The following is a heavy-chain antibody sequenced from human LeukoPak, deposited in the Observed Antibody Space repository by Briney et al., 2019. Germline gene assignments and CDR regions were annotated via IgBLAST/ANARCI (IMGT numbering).Heavy chain of an antibody. CDR3: ARDYYGSGSYVFDY. CDR2: ISRSSSTI. J-gene: IGHJ4*02. Sequence: GGSLRLSCAASGFTFSSYGMNWVSQAPGKGLEWVSYISRSSSTIYYADSVKGRFTISRDNAKNSLYLQMNSLRDEDTAVYYCARDYYGSGSYVFDYWGQGTLVTVSS. V-gene: IGHV3-48*02. D-gene: IGHD3-10*01. CDR1: GFTFSSYG.